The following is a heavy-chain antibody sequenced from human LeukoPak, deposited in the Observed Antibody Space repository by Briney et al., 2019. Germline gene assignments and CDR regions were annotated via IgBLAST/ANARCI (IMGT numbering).Heavy chain of an antibody. CDR2: INPNSGGT. Sequence: ASVKVSFKASGYTFTVYYMHWVRQAPGQGLEWMGWINPNSGGTNYAQKFQGRVTMTRDTSIRTAYMELSRLRSDDTAIYYCARDIVVVPAAPRGCDYWGQGTLVTVSS. D-gene: IGHD2-2*01. V-gene: IGHV1-2*02. CDR1: GYTFTVYY. J-gene: IGHJ4*02. CDR3: ARDIVVVPAAPRGCDY.